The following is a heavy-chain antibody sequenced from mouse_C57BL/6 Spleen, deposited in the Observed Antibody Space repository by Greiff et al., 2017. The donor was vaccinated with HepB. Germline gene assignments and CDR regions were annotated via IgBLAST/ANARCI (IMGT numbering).Heavy chain of an antibody. CDR2: IDPENGDT. D-gene: IGHD2-14*01. J-gene: IGHJ4*01. Sequence: VQLQQSGAELVRPGASVKLSCTASGLNIKDDYMHWVKQRPEQGLEWIGWIDPENGDTEYASKFQGKATITADTSSNTAYLQLSSLTSEDTAVYYCTTGYYDAMDYWGQGTSVTVSS. CDR1: GLNIKDDY. V-gene: IGHV14-4*01. CDR3: TTGYYDAMDY.